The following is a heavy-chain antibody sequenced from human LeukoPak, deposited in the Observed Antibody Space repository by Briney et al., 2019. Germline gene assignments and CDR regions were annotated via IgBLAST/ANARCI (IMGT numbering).Heavy chain of an antibody. CDR3: ASRYSSGWYRGYYFDY. Sequence: GGSLRLSCAASGFTFTIYGMYWVRQAPGKGLEWVANIKQDGSEKYYVDSVKGRFTISRDNAKNSLYLQMNSLRAEDTAVYYCASRYSSGWYRGYYFDYWGQGTLVTVSS. CDR1: GFTFTIYG. D-gene: IGHD6-19*01. CDR2: IKQDGSEK. V-gene: IGHV3-7*05. J-gene: IGHJ4*02.